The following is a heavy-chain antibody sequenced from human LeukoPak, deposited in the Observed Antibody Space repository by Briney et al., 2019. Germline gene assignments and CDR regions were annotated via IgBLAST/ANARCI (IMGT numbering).Heavy chain of an antibody. J-gene: IGHJ6*03. CDR1: GGTFSSYT. CDR2: IIPIFGTA. Sequence: GASVTLSCNAAGGTFSSYTISWVRQGPGQGLELMGGIIPIFGTANYAQKFQGRVTITADESTSTACMELSSLRSEDTAVYYCARGGFYYYYYMDVWGKGTTVNISS. CDR3: ARGGFYYYYYMDV. V-gene: IGHV1-69*13.